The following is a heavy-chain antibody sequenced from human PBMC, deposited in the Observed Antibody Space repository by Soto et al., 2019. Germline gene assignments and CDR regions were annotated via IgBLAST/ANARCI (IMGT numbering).Heavy chain of an antibody. CDR3: ARVFSSGSGWMYYFDF. CDR2: IYYTGAT. Sequence: QVELQESGPRLVKSSGTLSLTCEVSSGSISTGNWWSWVRQPPGKGLEWIGEIYYTGATNYNPSLKSRVTMPIDKSNDQFSLILTSATAADTAVYYCARVFSSGSGWMYYFDFWGQGILVSVSS. CDR1: SGSISTGNW. J-gene: IGHJ4*02. D-gene: IGHD6-25*01. V-gene: IGHV4-4*02.